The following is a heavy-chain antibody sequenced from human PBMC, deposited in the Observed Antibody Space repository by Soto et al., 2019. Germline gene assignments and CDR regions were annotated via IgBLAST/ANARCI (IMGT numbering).Heavy chain of an antibody. CDR1: GGSFRGYY. Sequence: PSETLALTCAVYGGSFRGYYWSWIRQPPGKGLEWIGEINHSGSTNYNPSLKSRVTISVDTSKNQFSLKLSSVTAADTAVYYCARGEFTIFGSEYYYYGMDVWGQGTTVTVSS. V-gene: IGHV4-34*01. CDR3: ARGEFTIFGSEYYYYGMDV. D-gene: IGHD3-3*01. CDR2: INHSGST. J-gene: IGHJ6*02.